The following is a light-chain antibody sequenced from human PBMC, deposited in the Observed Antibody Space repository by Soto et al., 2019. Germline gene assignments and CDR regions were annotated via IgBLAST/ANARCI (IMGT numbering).Light chain of an antibody. J-gene: IGKJ1*01. CDR2: GAS. CDR1: ESVSSSY. V-gene: IGKV3-20*01. CDR3: QQYGSSPWT. Sequence: EIVRTQSPDTLSVSPGERATLSWRASESVSSSYLAWYQQQPGQAPRLLIYGASSRATGIPDRFSGSGSGTEFTLTISRLEPEDFEVYYCQQYGSSPWTFGQGTKVDIK.